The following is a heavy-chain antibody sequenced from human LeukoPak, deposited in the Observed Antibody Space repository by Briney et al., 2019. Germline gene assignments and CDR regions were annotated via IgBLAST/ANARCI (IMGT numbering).Heavy chain of an antibody. CDR1: GFTLSNYA. CDR2: ISGSSGNT. CDR3: AKGVPGIAVAGANFDY. D-gene: IGHD6-19*01. Sequence: GGSLRLSCAASGFTLSNYAMSWVRQAPGKGLEWVSGISGSSGNTYYADSVKGRCTISRDNSKNMLYVQMNSLRADDTAVYYCAKGVPGIAVAGANFDYWGQGTLVTVSS. J-gene: IGHJ4*02. V-gene: IGHV3-23*01.